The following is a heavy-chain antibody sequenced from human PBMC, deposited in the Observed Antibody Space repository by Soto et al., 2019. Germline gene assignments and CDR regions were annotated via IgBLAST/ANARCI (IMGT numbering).Heavy chain of an antibody. CDR1: GFTFSSYA. Sequence: GGSLRLSCAASGFTFSSYAMSWVHQAPGKGPEWVSAISGSGGSSYYADSVKGRFTISRDNSKNTLYLQMKSLRAEDTAVYYCAKYGFPGYYDTSGYPGAFDYWGQGTLVTVSS. J-gene: IGHJ4*02. CDR3: AKYGFPGYYDTSGYPGAFDY. D-gene: IGHD3-22*01. V-gene: IGHV3-23*01. CDR2: ISGSGGSS.